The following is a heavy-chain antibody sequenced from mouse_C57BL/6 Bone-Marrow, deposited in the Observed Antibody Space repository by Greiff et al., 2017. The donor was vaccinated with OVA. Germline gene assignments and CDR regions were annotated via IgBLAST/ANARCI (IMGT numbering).Heavy chain of an antibody. Sequence: VQLQQSGPELVKPGASVKISCKASGYAFSSSWMNWVKQRPGKGLEWIGRIYPGDGDTNYNGKFKGKATLTADKSSSTACMQLSSLTSEDSAVYFCARSGYYAMDYWGQGTSVTVSS. CDR1: GYAFSSSW. CDR2: IYPGDGDT. D-gene: IGHD3-1*01. J-gene: IGHJ4*01. CDR3: ARSGYYAMDY. V-gene: IGHV1-82*01.